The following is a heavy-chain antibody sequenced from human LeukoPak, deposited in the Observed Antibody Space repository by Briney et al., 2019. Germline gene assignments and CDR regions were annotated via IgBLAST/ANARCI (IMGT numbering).Heavy chain of an antibody. V-gene: IGHV3-53*01. Sequence: GGSLRLSCAASGFIVNTNYMTWVRQAPGRGLEWVSFIYADGNTYYADSVKGRFTISRDISKNAVYLQMNSLRAEDTAVYYCARGLSSSSSSPNDYWGQGTLVTVSS. CDR2: IYADGNT. J-gene: IGHJ4*02. CDR3: ARGLSSSSSSPNDY. CDR1: GFIVNTNY. D-gene: IGHD6-13*01.